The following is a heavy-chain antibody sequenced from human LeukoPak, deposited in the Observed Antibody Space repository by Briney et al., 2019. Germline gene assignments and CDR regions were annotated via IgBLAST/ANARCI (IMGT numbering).Heavy chain of an antibody. J-gene: IGHJ4*02. Sequence: GGSLRLSCAASGFTFSSYGMHWVCQAPGKGLEWVAVISYDGSNKYYADSVKGRFTISRDNSKNTLYLQMNSLRAEDTAVYYCAKDGFIAAAKYYFDYWGQGTLVTVSS. CDR2: ISYDGSNK. D-gene: IGHD6-13*01. CDR3: AKDGFIAAAKYYFDY. CDR1: GFTFSSYG. V-gene: IGHV3-30*18.